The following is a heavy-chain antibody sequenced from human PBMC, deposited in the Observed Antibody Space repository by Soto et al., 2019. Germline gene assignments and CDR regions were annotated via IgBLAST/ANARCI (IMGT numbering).Heavy chain of an antibody. D-gene: IGHD5-12*01. CDR3: AREKEGNSGYVGAPDY. CDR2: INAGNGNT. V-gene: IGHV1-3*01. J-gene: IGHJ4*03. CDR1: GYTFTSYA. Sequence: ASVKVSCKASGYTFTSYAMHWVRQAPGQRLEWMGWINAGNGNTKYSQKFQGRVTITRDTSASTAYMELSSLRSEDTAVYYYAREKEGNSGYVGAPDYWGQGTTVPVSS.